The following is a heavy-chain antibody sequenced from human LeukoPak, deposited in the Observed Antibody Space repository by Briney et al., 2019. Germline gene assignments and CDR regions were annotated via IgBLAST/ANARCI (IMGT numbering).Heavy chain of an antibody. CDR3: AEDGRSGWGGYLLYYFDY. J-gene: IGHJ4*02. V-gene: IGHV3-30*18. D-gene: IGHD6-19*01. CDR1: GFTFSSYG. Sequence: GRSLRLSCAASGFTFSSYGMHWVRQAPGKGLEWVAVISYDGSNKEYADSVKGRFTISRDNSKNTLYLQMNSLRAEDTAVYYCAEDGRSGWGGYLLYYFDYWGQGTLVTVSS. CDR2: ISYDGSNK.